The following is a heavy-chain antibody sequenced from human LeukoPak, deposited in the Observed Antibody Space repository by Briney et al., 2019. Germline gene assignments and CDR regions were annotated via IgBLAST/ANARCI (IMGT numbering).Heavy chain of an antibody. J-gene: IGHJ4*02. CDR1: GFTFSSYE. D-gene: IGHD3-10*01. V-gene: IGHV3-48*03. CDR3: ARDVYYGSGSPRLDY. Sequence: GGSLRLSCAASGFTFSSYEMNWVRQAPGKGLEWVSYISSSGSTIYYADSVKGRFTISRDNAKNSLYLQMNSLRAEDTAVYYCARDVYYGSGSPRLDYWGQGTLVTVSS. CDR2: ISSSGSTI.